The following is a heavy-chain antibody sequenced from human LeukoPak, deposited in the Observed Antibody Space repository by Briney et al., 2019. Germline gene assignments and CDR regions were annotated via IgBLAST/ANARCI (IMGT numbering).Heavy chain of an antibody. V-gene: IGHV3-53*01. CDR1: GFTVSSNY. D-gene: IGHD5-18*01. CDR2: IYSGGDT. CDR3: ARDPGYSYSYLFDY. J-gene: IGHJ4*02. Sequence: PGGSLRLSRAASGFTVSSNYMSWVRQPPGKGLEWVSVIYSGGDTSYADSVKGRFTISRDSSKNTLYLQMNSLRAEDTAVYYCARDPGYSYSYLFDYWGQGTLVTVSS.